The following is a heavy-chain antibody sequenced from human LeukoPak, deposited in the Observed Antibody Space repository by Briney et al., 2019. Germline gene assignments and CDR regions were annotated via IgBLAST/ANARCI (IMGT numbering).Heavy chain of an antibody. CDR1: GYTFTSYG. J-gene: IGHJ4*02. V-gene: IGHV1-18*01. D-gene: IGHD2-15*01. CDR2: ISAYNGNT. Sequence: ASVKVSCKASGYTFTSYGISWVRQAPGQGLEWMGWISAYNGNTNYAQKLQGRVTMTTDTSTSTAYMELRSLRSDDTAVYYCARDYRGFGSGGSWGFDYWGQGTLVTVSS. CDR3: ARDYRGFGSGGSWGFDY.